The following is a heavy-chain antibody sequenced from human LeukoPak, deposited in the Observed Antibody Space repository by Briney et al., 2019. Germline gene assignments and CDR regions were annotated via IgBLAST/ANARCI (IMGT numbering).Heavy chain of an antibody. CDR3: ARPRVVRGRDYYGMDV. CDR1: GGTFSSYA. Sequence: ASVKVSCKASGGTFSSYASSWVRQAPGQGLEWMGGIIPIFGTANYAQKFQGRVTITADESTSTAYMELSSLRSEDTAVYYCARPRVVRGRDYYGMDVWGKGTTVTVSS. J-gene: IGHJ6*04. D-gene: IGHD3-10*01. V-gene: IGHV1-69*13. CDR2: IIPIFGTA.